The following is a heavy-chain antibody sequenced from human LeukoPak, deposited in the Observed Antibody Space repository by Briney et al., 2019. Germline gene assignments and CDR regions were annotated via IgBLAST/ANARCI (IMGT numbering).Heavy chain of an antibody. J-gene: IGHJ4*02. Sequence: PGGSLRLSCAASGFTFSNYAMTWVRRAPRKGLEWVSVLSGSGGGIYYADFVKGRFTISRDNSKNTLYLQMNSLRVEDTAAYYCAKAYGSGSNGVYHFDYWGQGTLVTVSS. CDR2: LSGSGGGI. V-gene: IGHV3-23*01. CDR1: GFTFSNYA. CDR3: AKAYGSGSNGVYHFDY. D-gene: IGHD3-10*01.